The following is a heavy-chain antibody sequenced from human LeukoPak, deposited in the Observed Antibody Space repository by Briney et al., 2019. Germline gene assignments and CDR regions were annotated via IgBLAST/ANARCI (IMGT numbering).Heavy chain of an antibody. CDR2: IYYSGST. CDR3: AREDDSSGYYRY. D-gene: IGHD3-22*01. CDR1: GGSISSYY. J-gene: IGHJ4*02. V-gene: IGHV4-59*01. Sequence: SETLSLTCTVSGGSISSYYWSWLRQPPGKGLEWIGYIYYSGSTNYNPSLKSRVTISVDTSKNQFSLKLSSVTAADTAVYYCAREDDSSGYYRYWGQGTLVTVSS.